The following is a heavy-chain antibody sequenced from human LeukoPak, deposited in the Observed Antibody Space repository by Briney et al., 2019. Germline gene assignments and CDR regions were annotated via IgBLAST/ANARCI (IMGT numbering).Heavy chain of an antibody. CDR2: IKQDGSAK. CDR3: ARVYPLVAPGALDI. D-gene: IGHD2-8*01. J-gene: IGHJ3*02. CDR1: GFTFSKYW. Sequence: PGGSLRLSCVASGFTFSKYWMTWVRQAPGKGLAWVANIKQDGSAKYYMDSVKGRFAISRDNAKNSLYLRMNSLGAEDTAVYYCARVYPLVAPGALDIWGQGTMVAVSS. V-gene: IGHV3-7*01.